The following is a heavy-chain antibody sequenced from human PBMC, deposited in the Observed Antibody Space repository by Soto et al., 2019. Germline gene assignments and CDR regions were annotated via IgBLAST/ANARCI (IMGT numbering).Heavy chain of an antibody. CDR3: AFFRGSSYSYYYDL. V-gene: IGHV4-34*01. CDR2: NNHSGST. J-gene: IGHJ6*03. Sequence: EWIGENNHSGSTNYNPSRKSRVTISVDTSKNQFSLKLSSVTAADTAVYYCAFFRGSSYSYYYDLWRKGTSVTV. D-gene: IGHD3-10*01.